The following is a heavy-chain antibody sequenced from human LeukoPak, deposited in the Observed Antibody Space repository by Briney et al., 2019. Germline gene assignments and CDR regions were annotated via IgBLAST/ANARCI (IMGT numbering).Heavy chain of an antibody. Sequence: GGSLRLSCAASGFTFDDYAMHWVRQAPGKGLEWVSGISWNSGSIGYADSVKGRFTISRDNAKNSLYLQMNSLRAEDTALYYCAKDTRAGIAAADHFDYWGQGTLVTVSS. V-gene: IGHV3-9*01. CDR1: GFTFDDYA. J-gene: IGHJ4*02. CDR3: AKDTRAGIAAADHFDY. D-gene: IGHD6-13*01. CDR2: ISWNSGSI.